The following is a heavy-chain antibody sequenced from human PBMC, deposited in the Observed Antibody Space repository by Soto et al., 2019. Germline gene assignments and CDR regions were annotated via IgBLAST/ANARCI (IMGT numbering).Heavy chain of an antibody. CDR1: GFTFSSYS. Sequence: GGSLRLSCAASGFTFSSYSMNWVRQAPGKGLEWVSSISSSSSYIYYADSVKGRFTISRDNAKNSLYQQMNSLRAEDTAVYYCARGLYYYDHWFDPWGQGTLVTVSS. J-gene: IGHJ5*02. V-gene: IGHV3-21*01. CDR2: ISSSSSYI. D-gene: IGHD3-22*01. CDR3: ARGLYYYDHWFDP.